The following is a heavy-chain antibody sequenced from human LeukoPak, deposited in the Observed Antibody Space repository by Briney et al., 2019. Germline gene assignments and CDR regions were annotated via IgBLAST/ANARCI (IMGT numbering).Heavy chain of an antibody. D-gene: IGHD3-3*01. CDR3: TTDPIYDFWSGYYYFDY. CDR1: GFTFSNAW. V-gene: IGHV3-15*01. J-gene: IGHJ4*02. Sequence: GGSLRLSCAASGFTFSNAWMSWVRQAPGKGLEWVGRIKSKTDGGTTDYAAPVKGRFTISGDDSKNTLYLQMNSLKTEDTAVYYCTTDPIYDFWSGYYYFDYWGQGTLVTDSS. CDR2: IKSKTDGGTT.